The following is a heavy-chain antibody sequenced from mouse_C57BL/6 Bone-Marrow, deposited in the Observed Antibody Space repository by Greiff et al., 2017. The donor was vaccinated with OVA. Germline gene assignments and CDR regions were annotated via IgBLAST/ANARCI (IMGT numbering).Heavy chain of an antibody. Sequence: EVKVEESGGGLVQPGGSMKLSCAASGFTFSDAWMDWVRQSPEKGLEWVAEIRNKANNHATYYAESVKGRFTISRDDSKISVYLQMNSLRAEDTGIYYCAAGSRFYAMDYWGQGTSVTVSS. D-gene: IGHD1-1*01. CDR2: IRNKANNHAT. CDR1: GFTFSDAW. CDR3: AAGSRFYAMDY. V-gene: IGHV6-6*01. J-gene: IGHJ4*01.